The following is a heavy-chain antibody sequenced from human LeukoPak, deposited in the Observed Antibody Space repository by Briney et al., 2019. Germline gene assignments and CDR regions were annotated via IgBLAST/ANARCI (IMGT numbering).Heavy chain of an antibody. CDR1: GLTFSSYA. Sequence: GGSLRLSCAVSGLTFSSYALSWVRQAPGKGLEWVSLIYSGGSTYYADSVKGRFTISRDNSKNTLYLQMNSLRAEDTAVYYCAREGYFDSSGPSGWGQGTLVTVSS. CDR3: AREGYFDSSGPSG. J-gene: IGHJ4*02. CDR2: IYSGGST. V-gene: IGHV3-66*01. D-gene: IGHD3-22*01.